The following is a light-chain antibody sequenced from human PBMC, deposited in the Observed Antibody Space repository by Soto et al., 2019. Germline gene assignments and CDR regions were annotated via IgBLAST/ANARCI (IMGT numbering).Light chain of an antibody. CDR1: QSVSSSY. J-gene: IGKJ5*01. CDR3: QQYGSSLRGT. Sequence: EIVLTQSPGTLSLSPGERATLSCRASQSVSSSYLAWYQQKPGQAPRLLIYGASSRATGIPDRFSGRGSVTDFTLTISRLEPEDFAVYYCQQYGSSLRGTFGQGTRLEIK. CDR2: GAS. V-gene: IGKV3-20*01.